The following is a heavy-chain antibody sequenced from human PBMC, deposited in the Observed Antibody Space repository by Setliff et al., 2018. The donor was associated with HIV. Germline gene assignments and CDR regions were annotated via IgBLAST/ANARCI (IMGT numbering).Heavy chain of an antibody. CDR2: ISPNTGGT. Sequence: ASVKVSCKTSGYTFTGYYINWVRQAPGQGREWMGRISPNTGGTVYAQKFQGRVNMTRDTSTNTVYMDLSRLRSGDTALYYCARGPDGDSQYFQHWGQGTLVTVTS. D-gene: IGHD4-17*01. CDR1: GYTFTGYY. J-gene: IGHJ1*01. CDR3: ARGPDGDSQYFQH. V-gene: IGHV1-2*06.